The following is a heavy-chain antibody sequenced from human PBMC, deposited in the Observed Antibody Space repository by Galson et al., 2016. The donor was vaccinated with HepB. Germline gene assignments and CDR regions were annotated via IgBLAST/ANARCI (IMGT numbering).Heavy chain of an antibody. V-gene: IGHV3-13*04. D-gene: IGHD3-22*01. CDR3: ARGRHSNYHGSSGYYPY. CDR1: GFTFSAYD. J-gene: IGHJ4*02. CDR2: IGTLADT. Sequence: SLRLSCAASGFTFSAYDMHWVRQPTGKGLEWVSGIGTLADTYYADSVKGRFTISREDANTFFYLQMNSLRVEDTAVYYCARGRHSNYHGSSGYYPYWGQGILVTVSS.